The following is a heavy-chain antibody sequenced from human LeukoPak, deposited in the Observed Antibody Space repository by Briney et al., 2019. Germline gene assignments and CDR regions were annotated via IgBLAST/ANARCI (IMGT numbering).Heavy chain of an antibody. CDR2: IYWDDGK. CDR1: GFSRHTRGVG. Sequence: SSLTLFCPTQAFTLTCNFIGFSRHTRGVGVGWIRQPPGKALEWLALIYWDDGKSYSPSLKSRLTITKDTSKNQVVLTMINMDPVDTATYYCAHRGFPLWFGELFSGAFDIWGQGTMVTVSS. J-gene: IGHJ3*02. V-gene: IGHV2-5*02. D-gene: IGHD3-10*01. CDR3: AHRGFPLWFGELFSGAFDI.